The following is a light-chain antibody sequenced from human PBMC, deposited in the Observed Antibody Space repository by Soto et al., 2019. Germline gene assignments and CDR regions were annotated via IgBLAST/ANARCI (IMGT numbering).Light chain of an antibody. Sequence: SYELTQPPSVSVAPGKTARITCGGNNIGSKSVHWYQQKPGQAPVLVIYYDSDRPSGIPERFCGSNSGNTATLTISRVEAGDEADYYCQVWDSSSDRVFGTGTKLTVL. CDR1: NIGSKS. CDR3: QVWDSSSDRV. J-gene: IGLJ1*01. CDR2: YDS. V-gene: IGLV3-21*04.